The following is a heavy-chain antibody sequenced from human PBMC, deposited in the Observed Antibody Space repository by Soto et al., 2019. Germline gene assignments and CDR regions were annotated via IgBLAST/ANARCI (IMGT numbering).Heavy chain of an antibody. CDR1: GGSISSSSYY. CDR2: ISYSGST. V-gene: IGHV4-39*01. J-gene: IGHJ5*02. Sequence: QLQLQESGPGLVKPSETLSLTCTVSGGSISSSSYYWGWIRQPPGKGLEWIGSISYSGSTYYNPYLKRRVTISVDTSKNQFSLKLSSVTAADTAVYYCARRSAAGWVDLNWFDPWGQGTLVTVSS. D-gene: IGHD6-19*01. CDR3: ARRSAAGWVDLNWFDP.